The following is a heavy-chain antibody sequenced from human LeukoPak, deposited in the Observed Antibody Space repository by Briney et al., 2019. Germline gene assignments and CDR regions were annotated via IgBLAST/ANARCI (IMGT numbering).Heavy chain of an antibody. Sequence: ASVKVSCKASGYTFTGYYMHWVRQAPGQGLEWMGWINPNSGGTNYAQKFQGRVTMTRDTPISTAYMELSRLRSGDTAVYYCARPPFLRGYSYGFWGQGTLVTVSS. CDR2: INPNSGGT. D-gene: IGHD5-18*01. V-gene: IGHV1-2*02. CDR3: ARPPFLRGYSYGF. CDR1: GYTFTGYY. J-gene: IGHJ4*02.